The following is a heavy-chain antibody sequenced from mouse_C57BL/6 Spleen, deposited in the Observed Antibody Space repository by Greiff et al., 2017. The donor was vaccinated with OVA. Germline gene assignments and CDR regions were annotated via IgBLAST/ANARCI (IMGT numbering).Heavy chain of an antibody. Sequence: QVQLQQPGAELVKPGASVKLSCKASGYTFTSYWMQWVKQRPGQGLEWIGEIDPSDSYTNYNQKFKGKATLTVDTSSSTAYMQLSSLTSEDSAVYCVARRGDHYAMDYWGQGTVVTVSA. CDR2: IDPSDSYT. V-gene: IGHV1-50*01. J-gene: IGHJ4*01. CDR1: GYTFTSYW. D-gene: IGHD2-13*01. CDR3: ARRGDHYAMDY.